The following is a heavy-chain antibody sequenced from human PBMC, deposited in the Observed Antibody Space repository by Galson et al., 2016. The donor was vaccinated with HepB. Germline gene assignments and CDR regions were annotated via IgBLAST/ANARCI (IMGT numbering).Heavy chain of an antibody. CDR3: ARDFYDGRGHYMDY. V-gene: IGHV3-72*01. J-gene: IGHJ4*02. CDR2: IRDKANSYTT. D-gene: IGHD3-22*01. Sequence: SLRLSCAASGFTFSDYYMDWVRQAPGKGLEWVGRIRDKANSYTTEYAAHVKDRFVISRGDSEKSRYLQMDSLKIEDTAVYYCARDFYDGRGHYMDYWGQGTLVTVSS. CDR1: GFTFSDYY.